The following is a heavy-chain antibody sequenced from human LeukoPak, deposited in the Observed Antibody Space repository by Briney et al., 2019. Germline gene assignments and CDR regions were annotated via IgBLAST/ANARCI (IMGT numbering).Heavy chain of an antibody. V-gene: IGHV4-61*02. CDR3: AREWSGFDF. D-gene: IGHD2-15*01. Sequence: SQTLSLTCTVSGGSISSGSYYWSWIRQPAGKGLEWIGRIYTSGSTNYNPSLKSRVTISVDTSKNQFSLRLISATAADTAVYYCAREWSGFDFWGQGIMVTVSS. J-gene: IGHJ3*01. CDR2: IYTSGST. CDR1: GGSISSGSYY.